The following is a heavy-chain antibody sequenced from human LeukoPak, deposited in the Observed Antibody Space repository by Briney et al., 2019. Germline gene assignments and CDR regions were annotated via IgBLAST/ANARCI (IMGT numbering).Heavy chain of an antibody. CDR1: GFTFSIFW. J-gene: IGHJ4*02. D-gene: IGHD3-10*01. V-gene: IGHV3-7*01. CDR3: ARDAHLSYASGFDY. CDR2: IKEDGREK. Sequence: PGGSLRLSCAASGFTFSIFWMSWVRQAPGKGLEWVANIKEDGREKYYVDSVKGRFTISRDNAGNSLYLLMNSLRAEDTAVYYCARDAHLSYASGFDYWGQGILVTVSP.